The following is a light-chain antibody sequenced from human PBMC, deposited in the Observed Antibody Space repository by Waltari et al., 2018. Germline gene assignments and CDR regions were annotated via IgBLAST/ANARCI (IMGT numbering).Light chain of an antibody. J-gene: IGKJ2*01. Sequence: EIVLTQSPDTLSVSPGERVTLSCRPSQSVSRNFAWYRQKSGQGPRLLIYDAATRVGGVPARFTGRWSGTDFTLTINTLQSEDFAVYDCQKYSDWPYTFGQGTKLEIK. CDR2: DAA. CDR3: QKYSDWPYT. CDR1: QSVSRN. V-gene: IGKV3-15*01.